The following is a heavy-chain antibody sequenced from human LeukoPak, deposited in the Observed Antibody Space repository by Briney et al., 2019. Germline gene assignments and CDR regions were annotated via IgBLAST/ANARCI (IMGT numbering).Heavy chain of an antibody. CDR3: ARGGRGRAARHFDY. CDR2: INHSGST. J-gene: IGHJ4*02. CDR1: GGSFSGYY. D-gene: IGHD6-6*01. V-gene: IGHV4-34*01. Sequence: SETLSLTCAAYGGSFSGYYWSWIRQPPGKGLEWIGGINHSGSTNYNPSLKSRVTISVDTSKNQFSLKLSSVTAADTAVYYCARGGRGRAARHFDYWGQGTLVTVSS.